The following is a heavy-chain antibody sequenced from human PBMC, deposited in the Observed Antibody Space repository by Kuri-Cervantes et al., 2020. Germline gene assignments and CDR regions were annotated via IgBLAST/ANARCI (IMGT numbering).Heavy chain of an antibody. CDR3: ARDPGNGDYYFDY. J-gene: IGHJ4*02. V-gene: IGHV4-31*03. D-gene: IGHD4-17*01. Sequence: LRLSCTVSGGSISSGGYYWSWIRQHPGKGLEWIGYIYYSGSTYYNPSLKSRVTISVDTSKNQFSLKLSSVTAADTAVYYCARDPGNGDYYFDYWGQGTLVTVSS. CDR1: GGSISSGGYY. CDR2: IYYSGST.